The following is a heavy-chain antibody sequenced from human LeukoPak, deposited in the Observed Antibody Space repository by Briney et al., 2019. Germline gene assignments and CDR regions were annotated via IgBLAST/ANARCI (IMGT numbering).Heavy chain of an antibody. CDR1: GYTFTSYG. Sequence: ASVKVSCKASGYTFTSYGISWVRQAPGQGLEWMGWISAYNGNTNYAQKLQGRVTMTTDTSTSTAYMELRSLRSDDTAVYYCARDGRRYDSSGYCAYWGQGTLVTVSS. CDR3: ARDGRRYDSSGYCAY. D-gene: IGHD3-22*01. CDR2: ISAYNGNT. V-gene: IGHV1-18*01. J-gene: IGHJ4*02.